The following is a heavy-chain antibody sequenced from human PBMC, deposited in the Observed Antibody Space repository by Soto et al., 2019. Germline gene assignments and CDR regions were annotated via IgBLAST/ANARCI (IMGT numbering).Heavy chain of an antibody. D-gene: IGHD6-13*01. Sequence: PGESLKISCKGPGYDFNSHWIGWVRQMPGQGLEWMGIIYPGDSDTRYNPSFQGRVTISADKSSSTAYLQWSTLEASDTAIYYCASLEAPRTTWFTGAYNWFEPWGEGTRVTVSS. J-gene: IGHJ5*02. CDR2: IYPGDSDT. V-gene: IGHV5-51*01. CDR3: ASLEAPRTTWFTGAYNWFEP. CDR1: GYDFNSHW.